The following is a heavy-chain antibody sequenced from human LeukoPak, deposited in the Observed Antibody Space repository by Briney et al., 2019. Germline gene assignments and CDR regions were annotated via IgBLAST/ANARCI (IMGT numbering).Heavy chain of an antibody. CDR2: IQYDGSKK. J-gene: IGHJ3*02. V-gene: IGHV3-30*02. D-gene: IGHD1-26*01. CDR3: AKLSGNDAFDI. Sequence: PGGSLRLSCAASGFTFSSYGMHWVRQAPGKGLEWVASIQYDGSKKYYADSVKGRFTTSRDNSKNTFYLQMNSLRAEDTSVYYCAKLSGNDAFDIWGQGTMVTVSS. CDR1: GFTFSSYG.